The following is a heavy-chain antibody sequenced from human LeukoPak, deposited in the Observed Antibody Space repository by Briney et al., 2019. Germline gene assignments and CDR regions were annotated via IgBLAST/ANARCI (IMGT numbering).Heavy chain of an antibody. CDR1: GFTVSSNY. V-gene: IGHV3-66*01. CDR3: ARDPAYYYDSSGFTGDY. CDR2: IYSGGST. D-gene: IGHD3-22*01. J-gene: IGHJ4*02. Sequence: PGGSLRLSCAASGFTVSSNYMSWVRQAPGKGLEWVSVIYSGGSTYYADSVKGRFTISRDNSKDTLYLQMNSLRAEDTAVYYCARDPAYYYDSSGFTGDYWGQGTLVTVSS.